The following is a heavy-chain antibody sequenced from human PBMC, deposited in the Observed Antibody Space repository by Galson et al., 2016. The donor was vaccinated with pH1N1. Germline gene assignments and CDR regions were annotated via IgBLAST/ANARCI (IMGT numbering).Heavy chain of an antibody. CDR2: ITKRPEGHTP. V-gene: IGHV3-72*01. J-gene: IGHJ4*02. CDR3: TRENHHKFDY. CDR1: GFTLGDFY. Sequence: SLRLSCAASGFTLGDFYMDWVRQAPGKGLEWVGRITKRPEGHTPQDAASVRGRFIISREDSKDLLYLQMNSLTTEDTAVYYCTRENHHKFDYWGQGTLVTVSS.